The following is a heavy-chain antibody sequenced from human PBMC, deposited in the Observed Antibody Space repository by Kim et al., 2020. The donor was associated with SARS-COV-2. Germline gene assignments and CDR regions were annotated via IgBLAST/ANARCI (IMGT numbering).Heavy chain of an antibody. Sequence: SVKVSCKASGGTFSSYAISWVRQAPGQGLEWMGGIIPIFGTANFAQKFQGRVTITADKSTSTAYMELSSLRSEDTAVYYCARGYDSSGYYLCAYWGQGTLVTVSS. D-gene: IGHD3-22*01. V-gene: IGHV1-69*06. J-gene: IGHJ4*02. CDR3: ARGYDSSGYYLCAY. CDR2: IIPIFGTA. CDR1: GGTFSSYA.